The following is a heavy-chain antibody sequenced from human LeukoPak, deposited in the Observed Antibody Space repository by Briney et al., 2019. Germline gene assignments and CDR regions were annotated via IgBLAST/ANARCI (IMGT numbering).Heavy chain of an antibody. Sequence: SETLSLTCTVSGGSISSYYWSWIRQPPGKGLEWIGYIYYSGSTNYNPSLKSRVTISVDTSKNQFSLKLSSVTAADTAVYYCARETVTPGSYYYYYMDVWGKETTVTVSS. CDR2: IYYSGST. CDR3: ARETVTPGSYYYYYMDV. CDR1: GGSISSYY. J-gene: IGHJ6*03. D-gene: IGHD4-11*01. V-gene: IGHV4-59*01.